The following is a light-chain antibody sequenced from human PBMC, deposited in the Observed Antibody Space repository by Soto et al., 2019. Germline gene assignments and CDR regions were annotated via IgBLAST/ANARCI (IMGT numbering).Light chain of an antibody. CDR2: EVS. CDR3: SSYTSSSTPYV. Sequence: QSALTQPASVSGSPGQSITISCTGTSSDVGGYTYVSWYQQHPGKAPEVMIYEVSNRPSGVSNRFSGSKSGNTASLTISGLKAEDEADYYCSSYTSSSTPYVFGTGTKVTVL. J-gene: IGLJ1*01. V-gene: IGLV2-14*01. CDR1: SSDVGGYTY.